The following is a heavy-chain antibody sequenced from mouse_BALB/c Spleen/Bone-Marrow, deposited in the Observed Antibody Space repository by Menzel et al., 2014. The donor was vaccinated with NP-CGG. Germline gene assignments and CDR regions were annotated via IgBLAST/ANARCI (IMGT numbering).Heavy chain of an antibody. D-gene: IGHD2-3*01. CDR3: ARRGWYYAMDY. Sequence: EVMLVESGGGLVQPGGSLKLSCATSGFTFSDYYMYWVRQTPEKRLEWVAYISNGGGSTYYPDTVKGRFTISRDNAKNTLYLQMSRLKSEDTATYYCARRGWYYAMDYWGQGTSVTVSS. V-gene: IGHV5-12*02. J-gene: IGHJ4*01. CDR1: GFTFSDYY. CDR2: ISNGGGST.